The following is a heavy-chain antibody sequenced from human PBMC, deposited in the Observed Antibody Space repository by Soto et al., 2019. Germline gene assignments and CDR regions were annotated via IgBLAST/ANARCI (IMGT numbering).Heavy chain of an antibody. D-gene: IGHD6-19*01. CDR3: ATGSSGQAYANYYGMDV. J-gene: IGHJ6*02. CDR1: GFTCSDYY. Sequence: PGGSLRLSCAASGFTCSDYYIDWVRQAPGKGPEWVGRSKNTAKNYATEYAASVNGRFTISRDNSKNSLFLELNSLKTEDTAVYYRATGSSGQAYANYYGMDVWGQGTTVTVSS. V-gene: IGHV3-72*01. CDR2: SKNTAKNYAT.